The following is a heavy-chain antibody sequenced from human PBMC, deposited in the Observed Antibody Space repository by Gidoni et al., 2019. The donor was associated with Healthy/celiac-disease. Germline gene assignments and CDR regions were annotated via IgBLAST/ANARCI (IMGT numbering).Heavy chain of an antibody. CDR1: GFTFSSYG. V-gene: IGHV3-30*03. D-gene: IGHD3-10*01. CDR3: YGSGSYYNYFDY. J-gene: IGHJ4*02. Sequence: QVQLVESGGGVVQPGRSLRLSCAASGFTFSSYGMHWVRQAPGKGLEWVAVISYDGSNKYYADSVKGRFTISRDNSKNTLYLQMNSLRAEDTAVYYCYGSGSYYNYFDYWGQGTLVTVSS. CDR2: ISYDGSNK.